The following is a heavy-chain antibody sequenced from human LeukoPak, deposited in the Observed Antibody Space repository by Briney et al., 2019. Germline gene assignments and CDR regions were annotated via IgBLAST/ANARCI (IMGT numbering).Heavy chain of an antibody. CDR3: AKDRDCSGGSCYSVPRFYYMDV. Sequence: GGSLRLSCAASGFTFDDYAMHWVRQAPGKGLEWVSLISWDGGSTYYADSVKGRFTTPRDNSKNSLYLQMNSLRAEDTALYYCAKDRDCSGGSCYSVPRFYYMDVWGKGTTVTVSS. J-gene: IGHJ6*03. D-gene: IGHD2-15*01. CDR2: ISWDGGST. CDR1: GFTFDDYA. V-gene: IGHV3-43D*03.